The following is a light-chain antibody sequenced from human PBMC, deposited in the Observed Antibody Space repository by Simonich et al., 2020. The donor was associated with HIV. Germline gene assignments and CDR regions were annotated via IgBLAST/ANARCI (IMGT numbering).Light chain of an antibody. CDR3: QQYYSTPRT. J-gene: IGKJ1*01. CDR2: WSS. CDR1: QSVLYSSNNKNY. V-gene: IGKV4-1*01. Sequence: DIVIMQSPDSLAVSLGERATINCKSSQSVLYSSNNKNYLAWYQQKPGQPPKLLIYWSSTRESGVPDRFSGSGYGTDFTLTISSLQAEDVAVYYCQQYYSTPRTFGQGTKVEIK.